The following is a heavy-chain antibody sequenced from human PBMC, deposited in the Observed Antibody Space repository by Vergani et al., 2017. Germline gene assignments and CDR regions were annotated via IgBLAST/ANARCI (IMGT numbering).Heavy chain of an antibody. CDR1: GFTVSSNY. CDR3: ARDPKADYGMDV. Sequence: EVQLVESGGGLVQPGGSLRLSCAASGFTVSSNYMSWVRPAPGKGLEWVSVIYSGGSTYYADSVKGRFTISRDNSKNTLYLQMNSLRAEDTAVYYCARDPKADYGMDVWGQGTTVTVSS. V-gene: IGHV3-66*01. J-gene: IGHJ6*02. CDR2: IYSGGST.